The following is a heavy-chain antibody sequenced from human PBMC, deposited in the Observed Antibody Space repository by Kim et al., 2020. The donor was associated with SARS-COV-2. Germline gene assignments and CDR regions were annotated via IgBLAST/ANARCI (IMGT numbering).Heavy chain of an antibody. V-gene: IGHV4-61*01. Sequence: SETLSLTCTVSGGSINSGGSISSNYWTWIRQPPGKGLDYIGYVHYSGSTYYNPSLKSRLTISLDTSKNQFSLKLSSVTAADTAVYYCVRYTTTNSYAFDFWGQGTLVTVSS. CDR2: VHYSGST. D-gene: IGHD3-10*01. J-gene: IGHJ4*02. CDR3: VRYTTTNSYAFDF. CDR1: GGSINSGGSISSNY.